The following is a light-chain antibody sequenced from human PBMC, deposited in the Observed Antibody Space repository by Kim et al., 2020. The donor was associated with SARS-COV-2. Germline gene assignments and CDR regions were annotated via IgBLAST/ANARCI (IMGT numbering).Light chain of an antibody. CDR2: RNN. V-gene: IGLV10-54*04. J-gene: IGLJ3*02. Sequence: QAGLTQPPSVSKGLRQTATRTCTGNNNNVGNQGAAWLQQHQGHPPKLLSYRNNNRPSGISERFSASRSGDTASLTITGLQPEDETDYYCSAWDSSLNAWVFGGGTQLTVL. CDR1: NNNVGNQG. CDR3: SAWDSSLNAWV.